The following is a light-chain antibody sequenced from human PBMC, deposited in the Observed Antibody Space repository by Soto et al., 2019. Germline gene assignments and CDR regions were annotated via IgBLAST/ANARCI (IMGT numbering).Light chain of an antibody. CDR1: SSDVGGSNF. J-gene: IGLJ1*01. Sequence: QSVLTQPPSASGSPGQSVTISCTGTSSDVGGSNFVSWYQQHPGKAPKLMIHDVNRRPSGVPDRFTGSKSGNTASLTVSGLQAEDEADYYCNSHAGANYAFVFGSGTKLTVL. CDR3: NSHAGANYAFV. CDR2: DVN. V-gene: IGLV2-8*01.